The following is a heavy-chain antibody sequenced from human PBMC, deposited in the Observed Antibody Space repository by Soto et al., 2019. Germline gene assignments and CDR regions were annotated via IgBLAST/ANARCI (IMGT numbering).Heavy chain of an antibody. Sequence: QVQLVQSGAEVKKPGSSVKVSCKASGGTFSSYAISWVRQAPGQGLEWMGGIIPIFGTANYAQKFQGRVTITADESTCTAYMELSSLRSEDTAVYYCARVVVVPAATSYYHYGMDVWGQGTTVTVSS. J-gene: IGHJ6*02. CDR2: IIPIFGTA. CDR3: ARVVVVPAATSYYHYGMDV. D-gene: IGHD2-2*01. V-gene: IGHV1-69*01. CDR1: GGTFSSYA.